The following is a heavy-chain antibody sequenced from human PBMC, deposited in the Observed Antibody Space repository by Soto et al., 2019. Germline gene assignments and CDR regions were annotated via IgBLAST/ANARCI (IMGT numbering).Heavy chain of an antibody. CDR1: GFTFSSYS. J-gene: IGHJ3*02. Sequence: EVQLVESGGGLVQPGGSLRLSCAASGFTFSSYSMNWVRQAPGKGLEWVSYISSSSTIYYADSVKGRFTISRDNAKNSLYLQMNSLRAEDTAVYYCARALTGGLYLYYAFDIWGQGTMVTVSS. D-gene: IGHD2-8*01. CDR3: ARALTGGLYLYYAFDI. V-gene: IGHV3-48*01. CDR2: ISSSSTI.